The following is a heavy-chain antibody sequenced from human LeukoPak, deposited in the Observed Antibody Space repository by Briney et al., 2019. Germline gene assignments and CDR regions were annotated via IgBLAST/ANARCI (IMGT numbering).Heavy chain of an antibody. CDR1: SYTFTNYA. Sequence: ASVKVSCKASSYTFTNYAFIWVRQAPGQGLEWMGWISAYNGNTNYAQKLQGRVTMTTDTSTSTAYMELRSLRSDDTAVYYCARDRSAFDIWGQGTMVTVSS. CDR3: ARDRSAFDI. V-gene: IGHV1-18*01. J-gene: IGHJ3*02. CDR2: ISAYNGNT.